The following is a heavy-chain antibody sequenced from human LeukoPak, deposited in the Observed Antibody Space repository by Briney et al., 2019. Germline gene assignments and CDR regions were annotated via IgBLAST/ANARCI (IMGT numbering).Heavy chain of an antibody. Sequence: ASVKVSCKASGYTFTSYGISWVRQAPGQGLEWMGWISAYNGNTNYAQKLQGRVTMTTDRSTSIAYMELRSLRSDDTAVYYCARDRLGSDSSSPQSVSFDYWGQGTPVTVSS. D-gene: IGHD6-13*01. CDR3: ARDRLGSDSSSPQSVSFDY. V-gene: IGHV1-18*01. J-gene: IGHJ4*02. CDR1: GYTFTSYG. CDR2: ISAYNGNT.